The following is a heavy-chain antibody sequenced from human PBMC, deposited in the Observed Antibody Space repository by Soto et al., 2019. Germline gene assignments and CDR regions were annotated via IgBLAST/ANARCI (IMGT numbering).Heavy chain of an antibody. CDR3: AREVNVVALSDAFDI. CDR2: ISNRGTP. D-gene: IGHD2-8*01. V-gene: IGHV4-30-4*01. CDR1: GDSISSDNYF. Sequence: QVQLQESGPGLVKPSQTLSLICTVSGDSISSDNYFWSWIRQPPGQGLEWIGSISNRGTPYYNPSLKSGVTISLDTSNNRFSLDMYSVTAADTAVYYCAREVNVVALSDAFDIWGQGTMVTVSS. J-gene: IGHJ3*02.